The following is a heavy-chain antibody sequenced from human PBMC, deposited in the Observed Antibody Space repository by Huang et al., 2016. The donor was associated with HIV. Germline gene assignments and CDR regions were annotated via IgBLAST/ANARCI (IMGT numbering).Heavy chain of an antibody. CDR3: AKDEKQFCTGGSCHSSNIDS. J-gene: IGHJ4*02. Sequence: QVQLVESGGGAVQPGGSLRLSCTATGFTFSSFGMHWVRQRPGQGLEWLTCIRYDGSKTTYTDSVKGRFTSSRDNSDNTRFLQMNTLTSDDTALYYCAKDEKQFCTGGSCHSSNIDSWGQGTLVTVSS. CDR1: GFTFSSFG. CDR2: IRYDGSKT. V-gene: IGHV3-30*02. D-gene: IGHD2-8*02.